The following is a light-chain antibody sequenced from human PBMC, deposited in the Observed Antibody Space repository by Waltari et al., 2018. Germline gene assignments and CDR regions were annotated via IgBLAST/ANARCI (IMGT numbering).Light chain of an antibody. V-gene: IGLV3-19*01. CDR1: SLRTYY. Sequence: SSELTQDPAVSVALGQTVRITCQGDSLRTYYVSWFHQKPGQAPALVIYGKNKRPSCIPDRFSASSSGRTASLTIIVAQAEDEADYYCHSRDSSGDVVIGGGTKLTVV. CDR2: GKN. CDR3: HSRDSSGDVV. J-gene: IGLJ2*01.